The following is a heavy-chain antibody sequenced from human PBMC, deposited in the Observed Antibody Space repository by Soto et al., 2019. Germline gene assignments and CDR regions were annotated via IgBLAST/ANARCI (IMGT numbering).Heavy chain of an antibody. D-gene: IGHD2-21*02. J-gene: IGHJ6*02. CDR3: ASTVVTLSDYYYGMDV. V-gene: IGHV5-10-1*01. Sequence: GESLKISCKGSGYSFTSDWISWVRQMPGKGLEWMGRIDPSDSYTNYSPSFQGHVTISADKSISTAYLQWSSLKASDTAMYYCASTVVTLSDYYYGMDVWGQGTTVTVS. CDR1: GYSFTSDW. CDR2: IDPSDSYT.